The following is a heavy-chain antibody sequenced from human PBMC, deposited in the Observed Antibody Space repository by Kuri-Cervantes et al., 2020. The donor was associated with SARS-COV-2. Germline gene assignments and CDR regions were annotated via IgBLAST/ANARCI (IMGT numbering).Heavy chain of an antibody. CDR2: MNPNSGGT. CDR3: ARVTRYSSSSASDDYYYYMDV. J-gene: IGHJ6*03. CDR1: GYTFTSYD. Sequence: ASVKVSCKASGYTFTSYDINWVRQATGQGLEWMGWMNPNSGGTNYAQKFQGRVTMTRDTSISTAYMELSRLRSDDTAVYYCARVTRYSSSSASDDYYYYMDVWGKGTTVTVSS. D-gene: IGHD6-6*01. V-gene: IGHV1-2*02.